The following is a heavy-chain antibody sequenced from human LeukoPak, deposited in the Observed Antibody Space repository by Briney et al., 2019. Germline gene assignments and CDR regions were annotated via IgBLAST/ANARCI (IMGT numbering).Heavy chain of an antibody. J-gene: IGHJ3*02. CDR3: AKDSDDVRAFDI. CDR1: GFTFSSYW. Sequence: PGGSLRLSCAASGFTFSSYWMSWVRQAPGKGLERVANIKQDGSEKYYVDSVKGRFTICRDNAKNSLYLQMNSLRAEDTAVYYCAKDSDDVRAFDIWGQGTMVTVSS. V-gene: IGHV3-7*01. CDR2: IKQDGSEK. D-gene: IGHD3-10*02.